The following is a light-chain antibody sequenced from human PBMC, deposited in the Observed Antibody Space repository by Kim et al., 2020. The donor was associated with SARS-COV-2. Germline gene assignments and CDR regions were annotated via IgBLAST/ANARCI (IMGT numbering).Light chain of an antibody. J-gene: IGKJ4*01. Sequence: VAPGERATLSCRASQSVSTSLAWYQQKPGQPPRLLIYGASTRATGIPARFSGSGSGTEFTLTISSLQSEDFAVYTCQHYSTTPLTFGGGTKVDI. V-gene: IGKV3-15*01. CDR3: QHYSTTPLT. CDR1: QSVSTS. CDR2: GAS.